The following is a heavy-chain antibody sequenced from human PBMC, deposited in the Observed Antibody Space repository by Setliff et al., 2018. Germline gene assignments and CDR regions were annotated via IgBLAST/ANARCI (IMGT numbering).Heavy chain of an antibody. CDR1: GFTFSVYG. D-gene: IGHD4-4*01. CDR3: AKPTTVTTTHYYYYMDV. J-gene: IGHJ6*03. V-gene: IGHV3-30*18. Sequence: LRLSCAASGFTFSVYGLHWVRQAPGKGLEWVALISFDGSKIYYADSVKGRFTISRDNVKNSLYLQMSSLRAEDTVVYYCAKPTTVTTTHYYYYMDVWGKGTTVTVSS. CDR2: ISFDGSKI.